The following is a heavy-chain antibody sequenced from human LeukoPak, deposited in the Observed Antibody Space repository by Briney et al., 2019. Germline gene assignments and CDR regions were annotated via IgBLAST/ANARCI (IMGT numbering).Heavy chain of an antibody. Sequence: PSETLSLTCTVSGASISSSTYYWGWIRQPPGKGLEWIGSFDYSGSIYYNPSLQSRVTMSVDTSKNQFSLKLSSVTAADTAVYYCARRGGSGIRGDYYHDYWGQGTVVTVSS. V-gene: IGHV4-39*01. D-gene: IGHD3-10*01. J-gene: IGHJ4*02. CDR1: GASISSSTYY. CDR3: ARRGGSGIRGDYYHDY. CDR2: FDYSGSI.